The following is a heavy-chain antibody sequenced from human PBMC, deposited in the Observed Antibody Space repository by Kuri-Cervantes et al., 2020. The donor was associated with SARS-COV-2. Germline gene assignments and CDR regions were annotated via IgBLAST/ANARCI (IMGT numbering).Heavy chain of an antibody. D-gene: IGHD1-1*01. CDR3: ATGLVDARSPLPSHYYGLSV. Sequence: SVKVSCKASGGTFSSYAISWVRQAPGQGLEWMGRIIPILGIANYAQKFQGRVTITADKSTSTAYMELSSLRSEDTAVYYCATGLVDARSPLPSHYYGLSVWGQGTTVTVSS. J-gene: IGHJ6*02. CDR1: GGTFSSYA. CDR2: IIPILGIA. V-gene: IGHV1-69*04.